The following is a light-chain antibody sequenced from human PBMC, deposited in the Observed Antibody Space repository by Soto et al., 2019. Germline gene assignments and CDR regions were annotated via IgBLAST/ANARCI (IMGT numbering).Light chain of an antibody. CDR1: QSVSSNY. CDR3: QQYGSSPT. V-gene: IGKV3-20*01. Sequence: DIVLTQSPGTLSLSPGERATLSCMSSQSVSSNYLAWYQQKPDQAPRLVIYDVSGRATGIPDRFSGSGSGTAFTLTISRLEPEDSAVYYCQQYGSSPTFGQGTKVEIK. J-gene: IGKJ1*01. CDR2: DVS.